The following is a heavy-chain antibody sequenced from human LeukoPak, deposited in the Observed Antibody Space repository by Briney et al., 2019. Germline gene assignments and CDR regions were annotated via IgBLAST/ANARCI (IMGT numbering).Heavy chain of an antibody. D-gene: IGHD3-16*01. CDR3: AVGATHYYMDV. V-gene: IGHV4-59*08. CDR1: GGSIRGYY. J-gene: IGHJ6*03. CDR2: IYYSGST. Sequence: PSETLSLTYTVSGGSIRGYYWSWVRQPPGKGLEWIAYIYYSGSTNYNPSLKSRVTISLDTSKNQFSLKLSSVTAADTAVYYCAVGATHYYMDVWGKGTTVTVSS.